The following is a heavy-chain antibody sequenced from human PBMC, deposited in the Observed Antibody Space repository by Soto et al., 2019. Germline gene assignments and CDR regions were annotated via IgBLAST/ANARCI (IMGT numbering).Heavy chain of an antibody. V-gene: IGHV4-39*01. CDR3: ARLRIEGATPYYFDF. CDR1: GASISSSSSHY. D-gene: IGHD1-26*01. CDR2: FYYSGST. J-gene: IGHJ4*02. Sequence: QLQLQESGPGPVKPSETMSLTCTVSGASISSSSSHYWGWIRQPPGKGLEWIVSFYYSGSTYYNPSLKSRVTRSVDMSKNQFSLKLSSVTAADTAVYYGARLRIEGATPYYFDFWGQGILVTVSS.